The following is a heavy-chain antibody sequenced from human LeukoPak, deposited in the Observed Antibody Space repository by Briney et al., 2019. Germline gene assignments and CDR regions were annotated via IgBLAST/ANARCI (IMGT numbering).Heavy chain of an antibody. J-gene: IGHJ4*02. D-gene: IGHD3-10*01. V-gene: IGHV3-21*01. CDR2: ISSSSSYI. CDR3: ARDRGTMVRGVISWNS. CDR1: GFTFSSYS. Sequence: GGSLRLSCAASGFTFSSYSMNWVRQAPGKGLEWVSSISSSSSYIYYADSVKGRFTISRDNAKNSLYLQMNSLRAEDTAVYYCARDRGTMVRGVISWNSWGQGTLVTLS.